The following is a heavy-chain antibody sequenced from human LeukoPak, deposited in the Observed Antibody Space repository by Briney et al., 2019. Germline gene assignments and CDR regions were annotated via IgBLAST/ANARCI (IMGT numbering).Heavy chain of an antibody. D-gene: IGHD4-17*01. CDR3: AREDLYGDAFDY. J-gene: IGHJ4*02. V-gene: IGHV1-18*01. Sequence: ASVTVSCKASGYTFTGYGISWVRQAPGQGLEWMGWISAYNGNTNYAQKLQGRVTMTTDTSTSTAYMELRSLRSDDTAVYYCAREDLYGDAFDYWGQGTLVTVSS. CDR2: ISAYNGNT. CDR1: GYTFTGYG.